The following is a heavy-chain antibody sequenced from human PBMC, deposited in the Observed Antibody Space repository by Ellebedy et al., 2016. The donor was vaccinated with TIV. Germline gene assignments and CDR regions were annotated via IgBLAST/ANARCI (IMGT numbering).Heavy chain of an antibody. CDR2: FGSGGDS. J-gene: IGHJ2*01. CDR3: VRGGAAPHNRYFDF. CDR1: GFTFRIYD. V-gene: IGHV3-13*01. Sequence: PGGSLRLSCAASGFTFRIYDMHWVRQSIGKGLEWVSAFGSGGDSYYPASVKGRFTISRENAKSSVYLQVNSLRVGDTAVYYCVRGGAAPHNRYFDFWGRGTLVTVSS. D-gene: IGHD1-14*01.